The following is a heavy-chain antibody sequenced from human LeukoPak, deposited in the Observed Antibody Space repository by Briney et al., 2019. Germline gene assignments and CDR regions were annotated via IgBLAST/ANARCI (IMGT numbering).Heavy chain of an antibody. CDR3: ARDVQDSYFDY. CDR1: GRTFSSYA. Sequence: GASVKVSCKASGRTFSSYAISWVRQAPGQGLEWMGRIIPIFGTANYARKFQGRVTITTDESTSTAYMELSSLRSEDTAVYYCARDVQDSYFDYWGQGTLVTVSS. CDR2: IIPIFGTA. D-gene: IGHD3/OR15-3a*01. J-gene: IGHJ4*02. V-gene: IGHV1-69*05.